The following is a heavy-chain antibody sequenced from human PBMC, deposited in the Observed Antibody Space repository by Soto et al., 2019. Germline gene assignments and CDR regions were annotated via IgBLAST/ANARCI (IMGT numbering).Heavy chain of an antibody. D-gene: IGHD5-18*01. CDR1: GLSFNSSA. Sequence: GASVEVTCKAPGLSFNSSAVQWVRQARGQRLEWIGWIVVGSGNTNYAQKFQERVTITRDMSTSTAYMELSSLRSEDTAVYYCAADNPHEDSYGYYYYYGMDVWGQGTTVTGSS. J-gene: IGHJ6*02. CDR3: AADNPHEDSYGYYYYYGMDV. V-gene: IGHV1-58*01. CDR2: IVVGSGNT.